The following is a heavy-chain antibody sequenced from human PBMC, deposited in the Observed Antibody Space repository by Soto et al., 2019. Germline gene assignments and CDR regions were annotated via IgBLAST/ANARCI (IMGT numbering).Heavy chain of an antibody. D-gene: IGHD2-21*01. CDR1: GFTFSSYA. V-gene: IGHV3-23*01. J-gene: IGHJ3*01. CDR3: AKVNIVVVLDAFDF. CDR2: ISGSGGST. Sequence: GGSLRLSCAASGFTFSSYAMSWVRQAPGKGLEWVSAISGSGGSTYYATSVKGRFTISRDNSKNTLYLQMNTLSAEARAAYYCAKVNIVVVLDAFDFWGQGTMVTVSS.